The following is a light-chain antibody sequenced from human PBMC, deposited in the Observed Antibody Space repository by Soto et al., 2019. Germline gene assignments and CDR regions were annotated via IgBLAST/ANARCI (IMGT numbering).Light chain of an antibody. CDR1: SIGVGSYDL. V-gene: IGLV2-23*01. Sequence: QSVLTQPASVSGSPGQSITISCTGPSIGVGSYDLVSWYQQNPGKAPKLMIYEGRKRPSGVSARFSGSRSGNTASLTISGLQAEDEARYYCCSYAGAAPSVVFGGGTKLTVL. J-gene: IGLJ2*01. CDR2: EGR. CDR3: CSYAGAAPSVV.